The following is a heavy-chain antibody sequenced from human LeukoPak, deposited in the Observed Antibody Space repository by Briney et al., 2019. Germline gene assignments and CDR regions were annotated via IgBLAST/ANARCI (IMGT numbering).Heavy chain of an antibody. V-gene: IGHV4-34*01. CDR3: ARRWNYGRNYYIDV. CDR1: GGSFSNYY. CDR2: INDSGTI. D-gene: IGHD1-7*01. J-gene: IGHJ6*03. Sequence: SETLSLTCAVSGGSFSNYYWSWIRQSPGEGLEWIGEINDSGTINYNPSLMSRVTISVDKSKNQFSLKLSSATAADTAVYYCARRWNYGRNYYIDVWGKGATVSVSS.